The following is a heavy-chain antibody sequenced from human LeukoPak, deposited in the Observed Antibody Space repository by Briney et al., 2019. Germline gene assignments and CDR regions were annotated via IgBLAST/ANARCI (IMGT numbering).Heavy chain of an antibody. CDR1: GYSISSGYY. Sequence: PSETLSLTCAVSGYSISSGYYWGWIRQPPGNGLERIGSIYHSGSTYYNPSLKSRVTISVDTSKNQFSLKLSSVTAADTAVYYCAGTALDAFDIWGRRTMVTVSS. J-gene: IGHJ3*02. CDR2: IYHSGST. V-gene: IGHV4-38-2*01. CDR3: AGTALDAFDI. D-gene: IGHD1-1*01.